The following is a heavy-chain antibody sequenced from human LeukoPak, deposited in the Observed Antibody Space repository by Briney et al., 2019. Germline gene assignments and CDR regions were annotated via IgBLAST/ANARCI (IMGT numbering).Heavy chain of an antibody. CDR1: GYSFPSYW. J-gene: IGHJ5*02. D-gene: IGHD2-15*01. V-gene: IGHV5-10-1*01. CDR3: ARCGGYCSGGGPNWFDP. CDR2: IDPSDSYT. Sequence: GESLKISCKASGYSFPSYWIGWVRQMPGKGLEWMGRIDPSDSYTNYSPSFQGHVTISADKSISTAYLQWSSLKASDTAMYYCARCGGYCSGGGPNWFDPWGQGTLVTVSS.